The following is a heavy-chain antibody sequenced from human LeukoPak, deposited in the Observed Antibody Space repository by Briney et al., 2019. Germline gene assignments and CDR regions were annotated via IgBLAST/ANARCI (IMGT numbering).Heavy chain of an antibody. CDR3: ARHGERDYGQWPWFDP. D-gene: IGHD4-17*01. Sequence: PSESLSLTCTVAGASITSYYWSWIRQPPGKGLEWVGCIYYTGTTTYNTSLRGRVTIPVDTSENQFPLKLSSVTAADTAVYYCARHGERDYGQWPWFDPWGQGTLVTVSS. V-gene: IGHV4-59*01. CDR2: IYYTGTT. J-gene: IGHJ5*02. CDR1: GASITSYY.